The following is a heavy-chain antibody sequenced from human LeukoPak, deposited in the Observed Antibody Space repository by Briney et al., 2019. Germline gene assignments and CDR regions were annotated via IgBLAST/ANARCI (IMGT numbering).Heavy chain of an antibody. CDR3: ARQTQYDTSGYYYFDY. V-gene: IGHV4-4*02. J-gene: IGHJ4*02. CDR1: GGSISSSNW. Sequence: SETLSLTCAVSGGSISSSNWWSWVRQPPGKGPEWIGEINHSGRTNYNPSLKSRVSISVDKSENQFSLRLSSVTAADTAVYYCARQTQYDTSGYYYFDYWGQGTLVTVSS. D-gene: IGHD3-22*01. CDR2: INHSGRT.